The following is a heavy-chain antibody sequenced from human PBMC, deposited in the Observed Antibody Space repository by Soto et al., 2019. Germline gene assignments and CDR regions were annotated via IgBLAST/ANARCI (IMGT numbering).Heavy chain of an antibody. D-gene: IGHD4-17*01. CDR2: IFVGSGNT. Sequence: QMQLVQSGPEVKKPGTSVQVSCKASGFTFTSSARQWVRQARGQRLEWIGWIFVGSGNTNYAQKFQERVTITRDMSTSTAYMELSSLRSEDTAVYYCAAEVTVTTGMGVWGQGTTVTVSS. J-gene: IGHJ6*02. V-gene: IGHV1-58*02. CDR1: GFTFTSSA. CDR3: AAEVTVTTGMGV.